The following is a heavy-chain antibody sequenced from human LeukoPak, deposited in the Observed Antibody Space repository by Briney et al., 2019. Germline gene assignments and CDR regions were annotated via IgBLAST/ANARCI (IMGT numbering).Heavy chain of an antibody. V-gene: IGHV6-1*01. J-gene: IGHJ4*02. CDR2: TYYRSKWYN. CDR3: ARGLYSSGWYDLDC. D-gene: IGHD6-19*01. Sequence: SQTLSLTCAISGDSVSSNSAAWNWIRQSPSRGLEWLGRTYYRSKWYNDYAASVKSRITINPDTSKNQFSLQLNSVTPEDTAVYYCARGLYSSGWYDLDCWGQGTLVTVSS. CDR1: GDSVSSNSAA.